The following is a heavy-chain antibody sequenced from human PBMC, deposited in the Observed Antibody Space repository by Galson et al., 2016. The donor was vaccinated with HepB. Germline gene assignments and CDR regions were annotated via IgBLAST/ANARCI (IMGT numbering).Heavy chain of an antibody. CDR3: AKGSQTRGQDGSYYFDS. CDR1: GFTFSSYA. J-gene: IGHJ4*01. CDR2: INSGGGVT. Sequence: SLRLSCAASGFTFSSYAMSWVRQAPGKGLEWVSTINSGGGVTYYTPSVKGRLTISRDNSKNTLSLQIYSLRAEDTAVYYCAKGSQTRGQDGSYYFDSWGHGTQVTVSS. D-gene: IGHD2-8*02. V-gene: IGHV3-23*01.